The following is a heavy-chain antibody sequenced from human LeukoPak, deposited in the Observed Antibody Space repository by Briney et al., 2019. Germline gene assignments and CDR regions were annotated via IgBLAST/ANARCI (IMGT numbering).Heavy chain of an antibody. Sequence: GASVKVSCKASGYTFTSYYMHWVRQAPGQGLEWMGIINPSGGSTSYAQKFQGRVTMTRNTSISTAYMELSSLRSEDTAVYYCARTTYYDFWSGYYLVGMNYYYYGMDVWGQGTTVTVSS. J-gene: IGHJ6*02. CDR1: GYTFTSYY. D-gene: IGHD3-3*01. CDR3: ARTTYYDFWSGYYLVGMNYYYYGMDV. CDR2: INPSGGST. V-gene: IGHV1-46*01.